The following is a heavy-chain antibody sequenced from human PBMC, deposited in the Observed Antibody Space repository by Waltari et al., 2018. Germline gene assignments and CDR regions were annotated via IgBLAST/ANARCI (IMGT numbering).Heavy chain of an antibody. CDR2: LSDNGHKA. V-gene: IGHV3-23*01. CDR3: ARGDYDFGH. J-gene: IGHJ4*02. CDR1: GFTFSSYD. Sequence: EVQLLESGGDLVQPGGSLRLSCSAHGFTFSSYDLRWIRQAPGKGFEWGSSLSDNGHKAFYADSVKGRFTISRDNSKNTMNLQMDSLRVDDTAVYYCARGDYDFGHCGPGTLVTVSS. D-gene: IGHD3-22*01.